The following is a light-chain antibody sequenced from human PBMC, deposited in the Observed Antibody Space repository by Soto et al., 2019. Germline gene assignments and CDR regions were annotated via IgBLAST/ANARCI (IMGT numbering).Light chain of an antibody. Sequence: QSALTQPASVSGSPGQSITISCTGTSSDVGSYNLVSWYQQHPGKAPKLMIYEVSKRPSGVSNRFSGSKSGNTASLTISGLQAEAEADYYCCSYAGSSTQVFGSGTKVTV. CDR2: EVS. CDR3: CSYAGSSTQV. CDR1: SSDVGSYNL. J-gene: IGLJ1*01. V-gene: IGLV2-23*02.